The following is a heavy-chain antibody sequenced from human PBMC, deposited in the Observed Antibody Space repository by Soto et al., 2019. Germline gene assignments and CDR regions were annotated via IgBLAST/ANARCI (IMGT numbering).Heavy chain of an antibody. V-gene: IGHV6-1*01. D-gene: IGHD6-13*01. CDR2: TYYRSKWYN. Sequence: SQTLSLTCAISGDSVSSNSAAWNWIRQSPSRGLEWLGRTYYRSKWYNDYAVSVKSRITINPDTSKNQFSLQLNSVTPEDTAVYYRARDLYSSSWYPPFYFDYWGQGTLVTVSS. CDR1: GDSVSSNSAA. J-gene: IGHJ4*02. CDR3: ARDLYSSSWYPPFYFDY.